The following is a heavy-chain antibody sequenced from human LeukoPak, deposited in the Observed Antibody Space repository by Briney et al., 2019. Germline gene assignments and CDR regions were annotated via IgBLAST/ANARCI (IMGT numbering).Heavy chain of an antibody. J-gene: IGHJ4*02. Sequence: ASVKVSCKASGYSLTGFYMHWVRQAPGQGLEWMGWIIPNSGGTNYAQKFQGRVTMTRDTSISTAYMELSRLRSDDTAVYYCARQAGEAYFDYWGQGTLVTVSP. V-gene: IGHV1-2*02. CDR1: GYSLTGFY. CDR2: IIPNSGGT. CDR3: ARQAGEAYFDY. D-gene: IGHD3-10*01.